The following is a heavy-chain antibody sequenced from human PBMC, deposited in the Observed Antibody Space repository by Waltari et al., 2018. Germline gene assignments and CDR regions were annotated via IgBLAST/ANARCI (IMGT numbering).Heavy chain of an antibody. V-gene: IGHV4-38-2*01. CDR2: SYHSGST. Sequence: QVQLQESGPGLVKPSETLSLTCAVSGYSISSGYYWGWIRQSPGKGLEWIATSYHSGSTYYNPSLKSRVTISIDTSRTQFSLKLSSVTAADTAVYYCARQSNSGYPTYFDYWGQGTLVTVS. CDR1: GYSISSGYY. CDR3: ARQSNSGYPTYFDY. J-gene: IGHJ4*02. D-gene: IGHD3-22*01.